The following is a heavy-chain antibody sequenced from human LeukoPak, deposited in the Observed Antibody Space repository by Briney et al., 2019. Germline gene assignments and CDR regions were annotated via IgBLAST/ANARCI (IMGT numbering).Heavy chain of an antibody. CDR2: INPNSGGT. V-gene: IGHV1-2*02. CDR1: GYTFTGYY. J-gene: IGHJ4*02. D-gene: IGHD3-22*01. CDR3: ARATYYYDSSGYLPFDY. Sequence: ASVKVSCKASGYTFTGYYMHWVRQAPGQGLEWMGWINPNSGGTNYAQKFQGRVTMTRDTSISTAYMELSRLRSDDTAVYYCARATYYYDSSGYLPFDYWDQGTLVTVSS.